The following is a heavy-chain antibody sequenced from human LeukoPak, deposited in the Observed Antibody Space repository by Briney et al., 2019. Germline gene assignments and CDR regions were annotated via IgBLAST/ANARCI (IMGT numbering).Heavy chain of an antibody. Sequence: PGGSLRLSCAASGFIFNTYVMHWVRQAPGKGLEWLAFIRYDGSNKYYADSVKGRFTISRDNSKNTLYLQMNSLRAEDTAVYYCAKVGGYCSGGSCWIDYWGQGTLVTVSS. CDR2: IRYDGSNK. CDR3: AKVGGYCSGGSCWIDY. V-gene: IGHV3-30*02. CDR1: GFIFNTYV. D-gene: IGHD2-15*01. J-gene: IGHJ4*02.